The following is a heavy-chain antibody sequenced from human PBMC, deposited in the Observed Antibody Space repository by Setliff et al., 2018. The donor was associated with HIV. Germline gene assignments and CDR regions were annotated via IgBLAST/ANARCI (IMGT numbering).Heavy chain of an antibody. J-gene: IGHJ4*02. CDR1: GFTFSNAW. CDR3: SKEKFTFTVVRGVIDS. CDR2: IKSKTDGGTT. V-gene: IGHV3-15*01. D-gene: IGHD3-10*01. Sequence: GGSLRLSCAASGFTFSNAWMSWVRQAPGKGLEWVGRIKSKTDGGTTDYAAPVKGRFTISRDDSKNTLYLQMNSLRAEDTAFYYCSKEKFTFTVVRGVIDSWGQGTLVTVSS.